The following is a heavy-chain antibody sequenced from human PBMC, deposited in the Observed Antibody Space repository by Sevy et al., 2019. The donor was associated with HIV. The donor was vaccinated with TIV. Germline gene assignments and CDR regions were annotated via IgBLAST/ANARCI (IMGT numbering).Heavy chain of an antibody. CDR1: GFTFSSYA. V-gene: IGHV3-23*01. J-gene: IGHJ4*02. Sequence: GGSLRLSCAASGFTFSSYAMSWVRQAPGKGLEWVSAISGSGGSMYYADSVKGRFTISRDNSKNTLYLQMNSLRAEDTAVYYCAKYSDSITIEAALDYWGQGTLVTVSS. CDR2: ISGSGGSM. CDR3: AKYSDSITIEAALDY. D-gene: IGHD3-10*01.